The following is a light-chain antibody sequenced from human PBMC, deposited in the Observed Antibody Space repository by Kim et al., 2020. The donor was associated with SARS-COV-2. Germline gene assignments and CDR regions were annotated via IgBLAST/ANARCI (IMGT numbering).Light chain of an antibody. CDR3: YSAADNNLRV. J-gene: IGLJ2*01. CDR1: LPAKNN. V-gene: IGLV3-27*01. Sequence: SPDPPACTPSPGILPAKNNARWYQQKPGQAPVLVIYKDSGRPSGIPERFSGSSSGTTVTLTISGAQVEDEADYYCYSAADNNLRVFGGGTQLTVL. CDR2: KDS.